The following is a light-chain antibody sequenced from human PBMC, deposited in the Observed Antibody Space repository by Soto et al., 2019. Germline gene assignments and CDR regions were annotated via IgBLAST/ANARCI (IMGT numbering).Light chain of an antibody. V-gene: IGKV1-9*01. Sequence: IQLTQSPSSLSASVGDRVTISRRASQGIANFSAWYQQKPGKAPKLLIYGASTLQSGVPSRFSGSGSGTDFTLTISSLQPEDFATYYCQQLNSFPIPFGPGTKVDIK. CDR3: QQLNSFPIP. CDR1: QGIANF. CDR2: GAS. J-gene: IGKJ3*01.